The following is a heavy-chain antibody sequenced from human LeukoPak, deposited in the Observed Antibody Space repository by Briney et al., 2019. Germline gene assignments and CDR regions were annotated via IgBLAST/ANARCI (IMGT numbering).Heavy chain of an antibody. D-gene: IGHD6-19*01. Sequence: TGGSLRLSCAASGFTFSNYAMGWVRQAPGKGLEWVSTISGSGGSTYYADSVKGRFTISRDNSKNTLYLQMNSLRADDTAVYYCAKRGDSSGWSQYDYWGQGTLVTVSS. CDR3: AKRGDSSGWSQYDY. J-gene: IGHJ4*02. CDR1: GFTFSNYA. CDR2: ISGSGGST. V-gene: IGHV3-23*01.